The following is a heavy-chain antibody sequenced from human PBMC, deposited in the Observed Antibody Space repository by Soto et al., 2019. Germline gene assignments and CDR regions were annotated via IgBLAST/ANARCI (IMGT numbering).Heavy chain of an antibody. CDR3: ARRGSASWGNWFDS. CDR1: GGSITSTIDY. D-gene: IGHD2-2*01. V-gene: IGHV4-39*01. Sequence: SETLSLTCSVSGGSITSTIDYWGWIRQSPGKGLEWIGNIYYDGSTFYNPSLKSRVTISVDTSKRQFSLRVSSVTAADTAVYYCARRGSASWGNWFDSWGHGTLVTVSS. CDR2: IYYDGST. J-gene: IGHJ5*01.